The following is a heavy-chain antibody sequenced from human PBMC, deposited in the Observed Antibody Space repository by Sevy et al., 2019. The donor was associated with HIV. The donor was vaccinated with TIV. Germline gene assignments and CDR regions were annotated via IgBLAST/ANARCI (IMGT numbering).Heavy chain of an antibody. Sequence: GGSLRLSCAASGFTFNTHAMHWVRRAPGKGLEWVALISYDGIIKYYADSVKGRLTISRDNSKNTLSLQMNSLRIEDTAVYYCAREGGYTSAWSPGNYWGQGTLVTVSS. CDR2: ISYDGIIK. J-gene: IGHJ4*02. CDR1: GFTFNTHA. D-gene: IGHD6-19*01. V-gene: IGHV3-30*04. CDR3: AREGGYTSAWSPGNY.